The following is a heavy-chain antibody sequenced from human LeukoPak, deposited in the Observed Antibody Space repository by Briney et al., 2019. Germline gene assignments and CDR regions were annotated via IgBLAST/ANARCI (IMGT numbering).Heavy chain of an antibody. J-gene: IGHJ6*03. CDR2: IIPIFGTP. Sequence: SVKVSCKASGGTFRTYSVTWVRQAPGQGLEWMGGIIPIFGTPNYAQKFQGRVKVTTDDATGTAYMELSSLMSEDTAIYYCARVDRDHFYLDVWGKGTPVTVSS. V-gene: IGHV1-69*05. CDR3: ARVDRDHFYLDV. CDR1: GGTFRTYS.